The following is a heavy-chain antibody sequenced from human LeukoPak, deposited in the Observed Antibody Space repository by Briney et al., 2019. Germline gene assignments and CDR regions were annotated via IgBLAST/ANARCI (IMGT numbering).Heavy chain of an antibody. CDR1: GDSVSSKNGA. V-gene: IGHV6-1*01. Sequence: SQTLSLTCVVSGDSVSSKNGAWNWIRQSPSRGLEWLGRTYYRSKWYNDYAESMGGRMTISQDTSKNQYSLHLNSVTPDDTAVYYRARDFRTTGWHTFDYWGQGTLVTVSS. D-gene: IGHD6-19*01. CDR2: TYYRSKWYN. CDR3: ARDFRTTGWHTFDY. J-gene: IGHJ4*02.